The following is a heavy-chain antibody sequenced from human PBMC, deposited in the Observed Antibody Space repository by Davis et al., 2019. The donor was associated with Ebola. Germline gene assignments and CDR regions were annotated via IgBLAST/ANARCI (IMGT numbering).Heavy chain of an antibody. CDR1: GFTFSSYS. J-gene: IGHJ4*02. D-gene: IGHD7-27*01. CDR2: ISTRSSLI. CDR3: ATDRNWDFDY. Sequence: GESLKISCAASGFTFSSYSMNWVRQAPGKGLEWVSTISTRSSLIYYADSVKGRFTISRDNAKNSLYLQMNSLRDEDTAAYYCATDRNWDFDYWGQGTLVTVSS. V-gene: IGHV3-21*01.